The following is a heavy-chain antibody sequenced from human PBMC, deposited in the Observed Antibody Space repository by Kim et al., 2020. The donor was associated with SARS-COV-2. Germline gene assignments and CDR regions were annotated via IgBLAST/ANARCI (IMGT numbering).Heavy chain of an antibody. J-gene: IGHJ4*02. Sequence: GGFLRLSCAASGFTFSTSGMSWVRQAAGKGLEWVSGITGSGGTTSYADSVKGRFTISRDNSKNTLYLQMNSLRAEDTALYYCANPRGGVTDFWGQGTLVT. CDR3: ANPRGGVTDF. V-gene: IGHV3-23*01. CDR2: ITGSGGTT. D-gene: IGHD2-21*02. CDR1: GFTFSTSG.